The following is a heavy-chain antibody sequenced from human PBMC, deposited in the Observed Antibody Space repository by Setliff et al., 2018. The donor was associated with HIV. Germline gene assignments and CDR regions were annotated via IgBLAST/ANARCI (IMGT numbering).Heavy chain of an antibody. D-gene: IGHD3-10*01. CDR2: IYYSGRT. CDR1: GGSISSNNYY. Sequence: LSLTCTVSGGSISSNNYYWGWIRQPPGKGLEWIGSIYYSGRTYYNPSLKSRVTIPMDTSTNQFSLKLTSVTAADTAVYFCARHFPSISLFFGDPGPFDRWGQGALVTVSS. J-gene: IGHJ4*02. CDR3: ARHFPSISLFFGDPGPFDR. V-gene: IGHV4-39*01.